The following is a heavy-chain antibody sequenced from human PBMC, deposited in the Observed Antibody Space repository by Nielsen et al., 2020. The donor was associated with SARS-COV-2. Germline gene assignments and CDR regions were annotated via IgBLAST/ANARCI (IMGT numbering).Heavy chain of an antibody. J-gene: IGHJ4*02. CDR3: ARDGPNSNWNDGYLDY. V-gene: IGHV3-33*01. Sequence: GGSLRLSCAASGFIFSSFGMHWVRQAPGKGLEWVAVIWYDGSNKYYADSVKGRFTISRDNSKNTLYLQMNSLRAEDTAVYYCARDGPNSNWNDGYLDYWGQGILVIVSS. D-gene: IGHD1-1*01. CDR2: IWYDGSNK. CDR1: GFIFSSFG.